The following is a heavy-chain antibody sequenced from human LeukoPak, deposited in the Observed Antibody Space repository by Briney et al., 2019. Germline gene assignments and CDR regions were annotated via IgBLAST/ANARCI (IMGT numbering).Heavy chain of an antibody. V-gene: IGHV1-2*02. Sequence: ASVKVSCKASGYTFTGYYIHWVRQAPGQGLECMGGINPNSGGTNYAQKLQGRVTMTREMSISTVDMELRRLRSDDTAVYYCARLMTEGDAFDIWGQGTMVTVSS. CDR3: ARLMTEGDAFDI. CDR1: GYTFTGYY. CDR2: INPNSGGT. J-gene: IGHJ3*02.